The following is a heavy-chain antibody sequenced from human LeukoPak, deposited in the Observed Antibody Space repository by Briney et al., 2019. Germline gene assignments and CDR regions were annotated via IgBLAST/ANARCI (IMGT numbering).Heavy chain of an antibody. V-gene: IGHV1-2*02. D-gene: IGHD2-2*02. J-gene: IGHJ4*02. CDR2: INPNSGGT. Sequence: ALVKVSCKASGYTFTGYYMHWVRQAPGQGLEWMGWINPNSGGTNYAQKFQGRVTMTRDTSISTAYMELSRLRSDDTAVYYCARTLGYCSSTSCYRPLDFDYWGQGTLVTVSS. CDR3: ARTLGYCSSTSCYRPLDFDY. CDR1: GYTFTGYY.